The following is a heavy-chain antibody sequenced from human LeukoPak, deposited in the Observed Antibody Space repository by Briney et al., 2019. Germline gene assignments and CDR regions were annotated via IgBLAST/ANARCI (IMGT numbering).Heavy chain of an antibody. CDR3: ARDLPLAAYAFDI. V-gene: IGHV1-2*02. Sequence: ASVKVSCKASGYTFTGYYMHWVRQAPGQGLEWMGWINPNSGGTNYAQKFQGRVTMTRDTSISTAYMELSRLRSDDTAMYYCARDLPLAAYAFDIWGQGTMVTVSS. D-gene: IGHD6-19*01. CDR2: INPNSGGT. J-gene: IGHJ3*02. CDR1: GYTFTGYY.